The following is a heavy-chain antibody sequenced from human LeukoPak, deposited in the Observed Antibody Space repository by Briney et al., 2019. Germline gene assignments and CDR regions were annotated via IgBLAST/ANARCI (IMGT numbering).Heavy chain of an antibody. Sequence: KPSETLSLTCTVSGGSISSYYWSWIRQPAGKGLEWIGRIYTSGSTNYNPSLKSRVTISVDTSKNQFSLKLSSVTAADTAVYYCARDYYDSSGYAYWYFDLWGRGTLVTVSS. V-gene: IGHV4-4*07. CDR3: ARDYYDSSGYAYWYFDL. CDR2: IYTSGST. J-gene: IGHJ2*01. CDR1: GGSISSYY. D-gene: IGHD3-22*01.